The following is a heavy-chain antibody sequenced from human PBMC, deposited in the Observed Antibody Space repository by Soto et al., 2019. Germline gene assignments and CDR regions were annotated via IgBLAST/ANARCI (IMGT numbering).Heavy chain of an antibody. V-gene: IGHV3-23*01. D-gene: IGHD6-19*01. CDR2: ITGSGAGS. J-gene: IGHJ5*02. CDR3: AKVYNSWPNDWFDP. CDR1: GFTFSSYA. Sequence: EVQLLESGGGWLQPGGSLRLSCAASGFTFSSYAMNWVRQAPGKGLEWVSGITGSGAGSYYSDSVKGRFTISRDNSKNTLYLQVNSLRAEDTAVYYCAKVYNSWPNDWFDPWGQGTLVTVSS.